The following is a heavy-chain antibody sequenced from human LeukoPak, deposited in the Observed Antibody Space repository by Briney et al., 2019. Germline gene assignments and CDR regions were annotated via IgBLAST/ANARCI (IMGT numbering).Heavy chain of an antibody. CDR3: ARDLWFGEFPYYFDQ. J-gene: IGHJ4*02. V-gene: IGHV3-7*01. CDR2: IKHDGSDK. Sequence: GGSLRLSCAASGFTFSSYWMSWVRQAPVKGLEWVANIKHDGSDKYYVDSVKGRFTISRDNAKNSLYLQMNSLRAEDTAMYYCARDLWFGEFPYYFDQWGQGTLVTVSS. CDR1: GFTFSSYW. D-gene: IGHD3-10*01.